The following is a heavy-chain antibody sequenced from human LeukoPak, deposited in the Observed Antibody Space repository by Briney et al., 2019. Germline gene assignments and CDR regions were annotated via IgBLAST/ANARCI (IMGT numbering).Heavy chain of an antibody. D-gene: IGHD1-26*01. J-gene: IGHJ4*02. CDR2: INPDSGGT. CDR3: ARDEGGYSGTYYGYFDY. Sequence: ASVKLSCKASGYTFIGYYIHWVRQAPGQGLEWMGWINPDSGGTNYAQKFQGRVIMTRDTSISTAYMELSNLRSDDTAVYYCARDEGGYSGTYYGYFDYWGQGTLVTVSS. CDR1: GYTFIGYY. V-gene: IGHV1-2*02.